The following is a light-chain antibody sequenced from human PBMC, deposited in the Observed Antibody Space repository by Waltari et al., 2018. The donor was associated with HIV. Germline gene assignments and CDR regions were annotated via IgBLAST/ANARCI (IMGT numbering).Light chain of an antibody. J-gene: IGLJ2*01. CDR2: RNN. CDR3: AAWDDSLSGLV. Sequence: QSVLTQATSASGTPGPRVPISCSGTNSNIRRNYVYWYQQVPGGAPKLLIYRNNQRPSGVPDRFSGSKSVTSASLAISGLRSEDEADYYCAAWDDSLSGLVFGGRTKLTVL. V-gene: IGLV1-47*01. CDR1: NSNIRRNY.